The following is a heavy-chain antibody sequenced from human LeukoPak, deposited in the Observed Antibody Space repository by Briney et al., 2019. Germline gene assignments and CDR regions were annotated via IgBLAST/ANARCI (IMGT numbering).Heavy chain of an antibody. V-gene: IGHV4-38-2*02. CDR3: ARSGGERHYYYYYYMDV. D-gene: IGHD3-16*01. Sequence: SETLSLTCTVSGYSISSGYYWGWIRQPPGKGLEWIGSIYHSGSTYYNPSLKSRVTISVDTSKNQFSLKLSSVTAADTAVYYCARSGGERHYYYYYYMDVWGKGTTVTISS. CDR1: GYSISSGYY. CDR2: IYHSGST. J-gene: IGHJ6*03.